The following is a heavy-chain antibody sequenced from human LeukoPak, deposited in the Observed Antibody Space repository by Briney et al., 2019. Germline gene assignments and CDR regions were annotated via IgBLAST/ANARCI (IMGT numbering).Heavy chain of an antibody. V-gene: IGHV3-21*01. Sequence: GGCLRLSWAASRFTFSSDSMNWARQQPGNGLEWVSSIMSSVNNIYYADSVKGRFTISRDNAKNSLYLQMNSRRGEDTAVYYCARDSIQQQLVLEDRGYPYYFERWGQGTLVTVSS. D-gene: IGHD6-13*01. CDR1: RFTFSSDS. CDR2: IMSSVNNI. J-gene: IGHJ4*02. CDR3: ARDSIQQQLVLEDRGYPYYFER.